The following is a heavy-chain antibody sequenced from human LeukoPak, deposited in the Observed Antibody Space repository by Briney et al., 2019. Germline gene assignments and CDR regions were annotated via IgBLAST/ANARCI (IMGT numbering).Heavy chain of an antibody. CDR3: TTGVDIVATMEYYYYGMDV. V-gene: IGHV3-15*01. D-gene: IGHD5-12*01. Sequence: GGSLRLPCAASGFTFSNAWMSWVRQAPGKGLEWVGRIKSKTDGGTTDYAAPVKGRFTISRDDSKNTLYLQMNSLKTEDTAVYYCTTGVDIVATMEYYYYGMDVWGKGTTVTVSS. CDR1: GFTFSNAW. J-gene: IGHJ6*04. CDR2: IKSKTDGGTT.